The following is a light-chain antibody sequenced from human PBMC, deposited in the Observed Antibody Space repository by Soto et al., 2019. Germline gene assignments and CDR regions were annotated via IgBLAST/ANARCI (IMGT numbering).Light chain of an antibody. V-gene: IGKV3-15*01. CDR3: QQYNNWPPWT. CDR1: QSVSSY. Sequence: EIVMTQSPATLSVSPGERATLSCRASQSVSSYLACYQQKPGQAPRLLIYGASTRATGIPARFSGSGSGTEFTLTIRSLQSEDVAVYYCQQYNNWPPWTFGQGNKVEIK. CDR2: GAS. J-gene: IGKJ1*01.